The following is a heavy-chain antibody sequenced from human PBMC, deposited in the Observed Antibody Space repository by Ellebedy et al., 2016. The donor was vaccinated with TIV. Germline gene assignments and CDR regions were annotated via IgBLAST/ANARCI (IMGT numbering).Heavy chain of an antibody. D-gene: IGHD6-19*01. J-gene: IGHJ5*02. CDR2: ISASGDRT. Sequence: GGSLRLSXAASGFTFSSHHMVWVRQAPGKGLESVASISASGDRTYYADSVKGRFTISRDNAKNSLYLQMNSLRAEDTAVYYCARSPYSSGWYVWFDPWGQGTLVTVSS. CDR1: GFTFSSHH. V-gene: IGHV3-23*01. CDR3: ARSPYSSGWYVWFDP.